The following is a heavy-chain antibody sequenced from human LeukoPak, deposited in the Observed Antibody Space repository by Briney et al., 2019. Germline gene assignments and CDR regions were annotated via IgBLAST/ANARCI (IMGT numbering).Heavy chain of an antibody. CDR3: ARDQYTALDY. V-gene: IGHV3-30*04. J-gene: IGHJ4*02. CDR1: GFTFSSYA. Sequence: PGGSLRLSCAASGFTFSSYAMHWVRQAPGKGLEWVAVISYDGSNKYYADSVKGRFTISRDNSKNTLYLRMNSLRAEDTAVYYCARDQYTALDYWGQGTLVTVSS. D-gene: IGHD5-18*01. CDR2: ISYDGSNK.